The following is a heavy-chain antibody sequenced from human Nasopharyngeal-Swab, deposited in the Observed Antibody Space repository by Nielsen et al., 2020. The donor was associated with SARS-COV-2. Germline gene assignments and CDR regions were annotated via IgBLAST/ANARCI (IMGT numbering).Heavy chain of an antibody. D-gene: IGHD3-10*02. CDR1: GFTFSSYW. Sequence: GESLKISCAASGFTFSSYWMHWVRQAPGKGLVWVSRINSDGSSTSYADSVKGRFTISRDNAKNTLYLQMNSLRAEDTAVYYCARVMSGESHPYFDYWGQGTLVTVSS. J-gene: IGHJ4*02. CDR2: INSDGSST. V-gene: IGHV3-74*01. CDR3: ARVMSGESHPYFDY.